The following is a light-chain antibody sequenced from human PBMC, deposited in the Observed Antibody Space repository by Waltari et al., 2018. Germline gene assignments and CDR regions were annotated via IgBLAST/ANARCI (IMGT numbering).Light chain of an antibody. CDR2: KAS. J-gene: IGKJ1*01. V-gene: IGKV1-5*03. Sequence: DIQMTQSPSSLSASVGDRVTITCRASQTISSWLAWYQQKPGKAPKLLVYKASTLESGVPSRFSGSGSGTEFTLTISILQPGDFATYYCQPFNSFPWTFGHGTKVEIK. CDR3: QPFNSFPWT. CDR1: QTISSW.